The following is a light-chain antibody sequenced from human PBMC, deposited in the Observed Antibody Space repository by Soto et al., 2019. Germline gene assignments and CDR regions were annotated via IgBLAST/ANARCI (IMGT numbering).Light chain of an antibody. V-gene: IGLV1-47*02. CDR1: SSNIGSNY. J-gene: IGLJ2*01. CDR3: AGWDDSRRGV. CDR2: SNK. Sequence: QSVLTQPPSASGTPGQRVTSSCSGSSSNIGSNYVYWYQQLPGTAPKLLIYSNKQRPSGVPDRFSGSKSGTLASLAISGLRSEDEADYYCAGWDDSRRGVFGGGTKVTVL.